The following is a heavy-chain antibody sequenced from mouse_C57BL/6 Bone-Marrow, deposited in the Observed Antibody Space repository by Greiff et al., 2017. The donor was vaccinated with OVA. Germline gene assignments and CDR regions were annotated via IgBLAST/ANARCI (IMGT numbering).Heavy chain of an antibody. J-gene: IGHJ2*01. V-gene: IGHV5-6*01. Sequence: EVNVVESGGDLVKPGGSLKLSCAASGFTFSSYGMSWVRQTPDKRLEWVATISSGGSYTYYPDSVKGRFTISRDNAKNTLYLQMSSLKSEDTAMYYCAKVLLRYPYYFDDWGQGTTLTVSS. CDR1: GFTFSSYG. CDR2: ISSGGSYT. CDR3: AKVLLRYPYYFDD. D-gene: IGHD1-1*01.